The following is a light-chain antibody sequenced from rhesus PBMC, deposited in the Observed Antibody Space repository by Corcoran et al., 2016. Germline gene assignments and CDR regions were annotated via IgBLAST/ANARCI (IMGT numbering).Light chain of an antibody. V-gene: IGKV1-25*01. CDR1: QDISTD. Sequence: DIQMTQSPSSLSASVGDRVTITCRASQDISTDLAWYQQKPGKTPKFLIYGAYTLETGIPSRFSGSGSGTDFTLTLSSLQSEDFATYYCQHYYSPPFPFGPGTNLDIK. J-gene: IGKJ3*01. CDR2: GAY. CDR3: QHYYSPPFP.